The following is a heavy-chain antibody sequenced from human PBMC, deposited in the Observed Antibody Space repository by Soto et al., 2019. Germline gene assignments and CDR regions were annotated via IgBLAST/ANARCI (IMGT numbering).Heavy chain of an antibody. V-gene: IGHV3-9*01. J-gene: IGHJ1*01. D-gene: IGHD6-13*01. CDR2: INWNSGSI. Sequence: SLRLSCAASGFTFDDYAMHWVRQVPGKGLERVSGINWNSGSIGYGDSVKGRFAISRDNAKNSLHLQMNSLSAEDTAFYYCVKDESINWYSGHFRHWGQGTLVTVSS. CDR1: GFTFDDYA. CDR3: VKDESINWYSGHFRH.